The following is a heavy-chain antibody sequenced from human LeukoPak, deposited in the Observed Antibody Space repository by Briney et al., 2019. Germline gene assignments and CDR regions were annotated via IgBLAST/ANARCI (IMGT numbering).Heavy chain of an antibody. Sequence: GGSLRLSCAASGFTFSAFGMNWVRQAPGKGLEWVSGVSGRGGSTYYTDSVKGRFTISRDNSNNTVYLQMNSLRADDTAVYYCAKAHDILTGYFDYWGQGTLVTVSS. CDR1: GFTFSAFG. D-gene: IGHD3-9*01. V-gene: IGHV3-23*01. J-gene: IGHJ4*02. CDR2: VSGRGGST. CDR3: AKAHDILTGYFDY.